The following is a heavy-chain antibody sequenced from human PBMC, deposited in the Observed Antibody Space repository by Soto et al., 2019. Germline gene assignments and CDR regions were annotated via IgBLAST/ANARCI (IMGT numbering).Heavy chain of an antibody. D-gene: IGHD6-13*01. Sequence: SETLSLTCTVSGGSISSGGYYWSWIRQHPGKDLEWIGYIYYSGSTYYNPSLKSRVTISVDTSKNQFSLKLSSVTAADTAVYYCARGPAAAGLGWFDPWGQGTLVTVSS. V-gene: IGHV4-31*03. CDR3: ARGPAAAGLGWFDP. J-gene: IGHJ5*02. CDR2: IYYSGST. CDR1: GGSISSGGYY.